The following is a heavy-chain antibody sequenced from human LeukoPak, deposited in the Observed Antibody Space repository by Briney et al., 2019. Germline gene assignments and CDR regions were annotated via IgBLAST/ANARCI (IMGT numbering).Heavy chain of an antibody. CDR1: GFSFSTYE. Sequence: PGGSLRLSCAASGFSFSTYEMNWVRQAPGKGLEWVSYISSSGRTIYYADSVKGRFTISRDNAKNSLYLQMNSLRAEDTAVYYCARDRGGDYGLDYWGQGTLVTVSS. D-gene: IGHD4-17*01. J-gene: IGHJ4*02. V-gene: IGHV3-48*03. CDR3: ARDRGGDYGLDY. CDR2: ISSSGRTI.